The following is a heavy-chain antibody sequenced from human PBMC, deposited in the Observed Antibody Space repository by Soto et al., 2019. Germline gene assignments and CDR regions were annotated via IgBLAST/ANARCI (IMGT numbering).Heavy chain of an antibody. CDR1: GGSVSSGDYY. V-gene: IGHV4-30-4*01. CDR2: IYFTGNT. J-gene: IGHJ1*01. D-gene: IGHD3-3*01. Sequence: PSETRSLTCTVAGGSVSSGDYYWSCIRQPPVKGLEWIGYIYFTGNTYYNPSLKRRVTISVDTSKNQFSLNLRSVTAADSAVYYCARTDNVGYYPHFGQGNLVTVSS. CDR3: ARTDNVGYYPH.